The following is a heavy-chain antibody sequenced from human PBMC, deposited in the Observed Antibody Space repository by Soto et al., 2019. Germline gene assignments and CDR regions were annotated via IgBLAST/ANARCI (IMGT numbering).Heavy chain of an antibody. CDR3: AISGGEWFGELWGSRWFDP. D-gene: IGHD3-10*01. CDR1: GGTFSSYA. J-gene: IGHJ5*02. V-gene: IGHV1-69*01. Sequence: QVQLVQSGAEVKKPGSSVKVSCKASGGTFSSYAISWVRQAPGQGLEWMGGIIPIFGTANYAQKFQGRVTIPADESTSTAYMERSSLGSEDTAVYYRAISGGEWFGELWGSRWFDPWGQGTLVTVSS. CDR2: IIPIFGTA.